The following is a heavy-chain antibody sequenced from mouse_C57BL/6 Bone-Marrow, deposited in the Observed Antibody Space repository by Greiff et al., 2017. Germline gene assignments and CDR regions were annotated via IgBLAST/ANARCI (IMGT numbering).Heavy chain of an antibody. D-gene: IGHD5-1*01. Sequence: QVQLQQSGAELVRPGASVKLSCKASGYTFTSYGISWVKQRTGQGLEWIGEIYPRSGNTYYNEKFKGKATLTADKSSSTAYMELRSLTSEDSAVYFCAREMSTQYYFSYGGQGTTLTVSS. CDR3: AREMSTQYYFSY. CDR2: IYPRSGNT. J-gene: IGHJ2*01. V-gene: IGHV1-81*01. CDR1: GYTFTSYG.